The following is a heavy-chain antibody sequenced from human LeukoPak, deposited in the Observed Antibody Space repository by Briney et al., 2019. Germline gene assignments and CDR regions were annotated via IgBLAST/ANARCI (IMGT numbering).Heavy chain of an antibody. CDR3: ARLGGSYQSYYYYYYMDV. Sequence: SETLSLTCTVSGGSISSYYWSWIRQPPGKGLEWIGYIYYSGSTNYNPSLKSRVTISVDTSKNQFSLKLSSVTAADTAVYYCARLGGSYQSYYYYYYMDVWGKGTTVTISS. CDR2: IYYSGST. D-gene: IGHD1-26*01. CDR1: GGSISSYY. J-gene: IGHJ6*03. V-gene: IGHV4-59*01.